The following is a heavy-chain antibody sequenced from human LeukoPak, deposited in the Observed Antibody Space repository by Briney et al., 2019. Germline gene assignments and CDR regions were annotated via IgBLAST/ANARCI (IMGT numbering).Heavy chain of an antibody. D-gene: IGHD6-19*01. J-gene: IGHJ5*02. CDR1: GGTFSSYA. CDR3: ARDPGGRIAVAGTLYSWSDP. Sequence: SVKVSCKASGGTFSSYAISWVRQAPGQGLEWMGGIIPIFGTANYAQKFQGRVTITADESTSTAYMELSSLRSEDTAVYYCARDPGGRIAVAGTLYSWSDPWGQGTLVTVSS. CDR2: IIPIFGTA. V-gene: IGHV1-69*13.